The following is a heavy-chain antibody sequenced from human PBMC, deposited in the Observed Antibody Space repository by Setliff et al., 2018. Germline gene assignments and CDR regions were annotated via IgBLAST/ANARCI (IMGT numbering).Heavy chain of an antibody. Sequence: LRLSCAASGLTFSTYWMSWVRQAPGKGLEWVANINQDGSQKYYVGSVRGRFTISRDNAKSSLYLQMNSLRGEDTAMYYCARDDGILYDSSGYPDYWGQGTLVTVSS. D-gene: IGHD3-22*01. V-gene: IGHV3-7*01. CDR2: INQDGSQK. J-gene: IGHJ4*02. CDR1: GLTFSTYW. CDR3: ARDDGILYDSSGYPDY.